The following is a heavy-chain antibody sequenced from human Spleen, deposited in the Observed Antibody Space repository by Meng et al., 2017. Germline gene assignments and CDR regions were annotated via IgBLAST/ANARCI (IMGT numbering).Heavy chain of an antibody. CDR1: GYTSTNYA. J-gene: IGHJ5*02. CDR3: ARTKEYYDSSHDL. D-gene: IGHD3-22*01. V-gene: IGHV7-4-1*02. CDR2: INTYTGNP. Sequence: QVQLVQSGSELKEPGASVKVSCKASGYTSTNYAMNWVRQAPGQGLEWMGWINTYTGNPTYARGFTGRFVFSLDTSISTAYLQISGLRAEDTAIYYCARTKEYYDSSHDLWGQGTWSPSPQ.